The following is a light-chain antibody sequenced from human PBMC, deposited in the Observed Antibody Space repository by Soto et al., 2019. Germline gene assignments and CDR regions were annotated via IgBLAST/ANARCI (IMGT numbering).Light chain of an antibody. CDR3: QQYGSSRALT. Sequence: EIVLTQSPGTLSLSPGERATLSCRASQSVSSSYLAWYQQKPGQAPRLLIYGASSRATGIPDRFSGSGSGTAFTLTISRREPEDFAVYYCQQYGSSRALTFGGGTKVEIK. V-gene: IGKV3-20*01. J-gene: IGKJ4*01. CDR2: GAS. CDR1: QSVSSSY.